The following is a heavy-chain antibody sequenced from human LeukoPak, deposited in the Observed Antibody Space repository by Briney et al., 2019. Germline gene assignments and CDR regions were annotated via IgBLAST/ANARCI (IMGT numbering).Heavy chain of an antibody. CDR2: IYHSGTT. CDR1: IGSISNYY. V-gene: IGHV4-59*12. J-gene: IGHJ4*02. CDR3: ARRRGYSGSYYGVKEGNFDY. Sequence: SETLSLTCTVSIGSISNYYWNWIRQSPGKGLEWIGSIYHSGTTNYDPSLESRVTISVDTSKNQFSLKLSSVTAADTAVYYCARRRGYSGSYYGVKEGNFDYWGQGTLVTVSS. D-gene: IGHD1-26*01.